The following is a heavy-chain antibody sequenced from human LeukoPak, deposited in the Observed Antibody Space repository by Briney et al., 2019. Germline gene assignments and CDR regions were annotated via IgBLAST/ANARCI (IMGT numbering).Heavy chain of an antibody. D-gene: IGHD3-10*01. CDR1: GASINTYY. CDR3: ARVLRPMASQYYFDY. Sequence: SETLSLTCTVSGASINTYYWSWIRQPPGKGLEWIGYIYYSGTTSYNPSLKPRVTISIDTSKNQFSLKLSSVTAADTAVYYCARVLRPMASQYYFDYWGQGTLVPVSS. J-gene: IGHJ4*02. V-gene: IGHV4-59*01. CDR2: IYYSGTT.